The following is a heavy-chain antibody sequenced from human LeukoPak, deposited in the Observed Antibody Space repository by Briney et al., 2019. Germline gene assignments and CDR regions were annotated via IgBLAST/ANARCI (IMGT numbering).Heavy chain of an antibody. CDR3: ARDRGYCSSTSCYSSYYYYGMDV. CDR2: ISYDGSNK. V-gene: IGHV3-30-3*01. Sequence: GGSLRFSCAASGFTFSSYAMHWVRQAPGKGLEWVAVISYDGSNKYYADSVKGRFTISRDNSKNTLYLQMNSLRAEDTAVYYCARDRGYCSSTSCYSSYYYYGMDVWGQGTTVTVSS. CDR1: GFTFSSYA. J-gene: IGHJ6*02. D-gene: IGHD2-2*01.